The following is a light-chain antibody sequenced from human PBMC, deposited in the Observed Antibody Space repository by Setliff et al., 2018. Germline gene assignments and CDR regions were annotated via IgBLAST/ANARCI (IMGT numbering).Light chain of an antibody. J-gene: IGLJ1*01. CDR2: GNS. CDR1: SSNIGAGYD. Sequence: QSALTQPPSVSGAPGHRVTIYGTGSSSNIGAGYDVHWYQQLPGTAPKLFIYGNSNRPSGVPDRFSGSKSDTSASLAITGLQAEDEADYYCQSYDSRLSGYVFGSGTKATVL. CDR3: QSYDSRLSGYV. V-gene: IGLV1-40*01.